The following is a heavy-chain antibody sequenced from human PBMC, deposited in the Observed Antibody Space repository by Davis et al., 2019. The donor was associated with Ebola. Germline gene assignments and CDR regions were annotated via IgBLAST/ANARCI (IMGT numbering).Heavy chain of an antibody. D-gene: IGHD3-22*01. Sequence: HTGGSLRLSCAASGFTFSSYWMHWVRQAPGKGLVWVSRINSDGSSTSYADSVKGRFTISRNNAKNTLYLQMNSLRAEDTAVYYCARDDTSMIVARWSWFDPWGQGTLVTVSS. CDR2: INSDGSST. J-gene: IGHJ5*02. CDR1: GFTFSSYW. CDR3: ARDDTSMIVARWSWFDP. V-gene: IGHV3-74*01.